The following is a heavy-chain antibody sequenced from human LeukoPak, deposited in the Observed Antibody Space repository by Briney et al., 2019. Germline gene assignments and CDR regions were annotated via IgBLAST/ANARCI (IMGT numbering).Heavy chain of an antibody. J-gene: IGHJ4*02. Sequence: SETLSLTCAVYGGSFSGYYWSWLRQPPGKGLEWIGEINHSGSANYNPSLKSRVTISVDTSKNQFSLKLSSVTAADTAVYYCARGKIVGARFDYWGQGTLVTVSS. D-gene: IGHD1-26*01. V-gene: IGHV4-34*01. CDR1: GGSFSGYY. CDR3: ARGKIVGARFDY. CDR2: INHSGSA.